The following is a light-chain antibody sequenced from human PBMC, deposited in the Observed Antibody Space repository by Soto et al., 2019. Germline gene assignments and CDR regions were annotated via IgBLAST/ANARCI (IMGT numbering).Light chain of an antibody. V-gene: IGLV1-40*01. CDR1: RSNIGAGYD. CDR2: GNS. Sequence: QSVLTQPPSVSGAPGQRVTSPCTGSRSNIGAGYDVHWYQQLPGTAPKLLIYGNSNRPSGVPDRFSGSKSGTSASLAIPGLQAEDEADYYCQSYDSSLSGYVVFGGGTKLTVL. J-gene: IGLJ2*01. CDR3: QSYDSSLSGYVV.